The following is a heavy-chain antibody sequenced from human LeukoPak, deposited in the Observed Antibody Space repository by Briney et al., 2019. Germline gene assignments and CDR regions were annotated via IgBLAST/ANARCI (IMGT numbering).Heavy chain of an antibody. Sequence: PGGSLRLSCAVSGFTFRTYWMHWVRQVPGEGLVWVSRINEDGSITNYADSVKGRFSISRDNAKNTLYLQMNSLRAEDSALYYCARGGRGSAAVVAPRSFDIWGQGTMVTVSS. CDR2: INEDGSIT. J-gene: IGHJ3*02. CDR3: ARGGRGSAAVVAPRSFDI. V-gene: IGHV3-74*01. D-gene: IGHD3-22*01. CDR1: GFTFRTYW.